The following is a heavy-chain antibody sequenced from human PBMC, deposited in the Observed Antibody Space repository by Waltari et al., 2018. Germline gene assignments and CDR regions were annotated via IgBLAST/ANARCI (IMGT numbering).Heavy chain of an antibody. V-gene: IGHV3-33*01. CDR3: ATDFCSSTSCHYPYYFFGMDV. D-gene: IGHD2-2*01. Sequence: HVQLLESGGGVVQPGRSLRLSCAASGFTFSSYAMHWVRQAPGKGLEWVALIWYDGSKKYSSCSVKGRFTVSRNNSNNMLYLQLYSRRVEDTAVYYCATDFCSSTSCHYPYYFFGMDVWGQGTTAIVSS. CDR1: GFTFSSYA. J-gene: IGHJ6*02. CDR2: IWYDGSKK.